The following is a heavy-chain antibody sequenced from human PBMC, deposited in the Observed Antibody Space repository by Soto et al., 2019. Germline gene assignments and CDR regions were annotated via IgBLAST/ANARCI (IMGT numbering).Heavy chain of an antibody. D-gene: IGHD2-8*01. Sequence: QGQLVQSGAEVKNPGASVKVSCKTSGYIFTSYGIGWARQAPGQGLEWMGWINTYNGKTNYAQNLQGRVTLTTDTSTSTAYMELRILRSNDTAIYYCAMVDAYVTPSPQDVWGQGTTVTVSS. V-gene: IGHV1-18*01. CDR2: INTYNGKT. CDR1: GYIFTSYG. CDR3: AMVDAYVTPSPQDV. J-gene: IGHJ6*02.